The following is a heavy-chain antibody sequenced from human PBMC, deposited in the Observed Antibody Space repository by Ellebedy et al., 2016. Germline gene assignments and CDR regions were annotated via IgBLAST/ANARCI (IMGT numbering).Heavy chain of an antibody. J-gene: IGHJ1*01. V-gene: IGHV3-23*01. CDR2: ISGSGGST. CDR3: AKDLLDYYDSSGYYSSEYFQH. D-gene: IGHD3-22*01. CDR1: GFTFSSYA. Sequence: GESLKISCAASGFTFSSYAMSWVRQASGKGLEWVSAISGSGGSTYYADSVKGRFTISRDNSKNTLYLQMNSLRAEDTAVYYCAKDLLDYYDSSGYYSSEYFQHWGQGTLVTVSS.